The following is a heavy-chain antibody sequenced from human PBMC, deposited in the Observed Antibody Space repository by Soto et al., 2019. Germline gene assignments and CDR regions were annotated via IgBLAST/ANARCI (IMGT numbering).Heavy chain of an antibody. Sequence: ASVQVSCQTSGYTFTSYAMHWVRQAPGQGLEWVGWISPYNDYTIYAQKLQGRVTMTTDTSTRTVYLDLRSLKSDDTAVYYCARGGYYDNTWGKLSHYGLDVWGQGTSVTVSS. CDR3: ARGGYYDNTWGKLSHYGLDV. CDR2: ISPYNDYT. J-gene: IGHJ6*02. D-gene: IGHD3-16*01. CDR1: GYTFTSYA. V-gene: IGHV1-18*01.